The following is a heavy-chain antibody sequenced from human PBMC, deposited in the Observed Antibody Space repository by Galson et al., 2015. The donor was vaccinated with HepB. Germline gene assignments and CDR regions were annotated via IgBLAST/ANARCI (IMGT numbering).Heavy chain of an antibody. CDR1: GFTFSSYS. V-gene: IGHV3-48*02. Sequence: SLRLSCAASGFTFSSYSMNWVRQAPGKGLEWVSSISSSSSTIYYADSVKGRFTISRDNARNSLYLQMNSLRDEDTAVYYCAREGGVREDYYDTSGYYFGAFDNGGQGRIVTASS. CDR3: AREGGVREDYYDTSGYYFGAFDN. D-gene: IGHD3-22*01. CDR2: ISSSSSTI. J-gene: IGHJ3*02.